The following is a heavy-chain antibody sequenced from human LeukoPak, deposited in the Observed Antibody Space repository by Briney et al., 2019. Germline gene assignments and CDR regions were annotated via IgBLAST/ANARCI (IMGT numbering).Heavy chain of an antibody. J-gene: IGHJ6*02. D-gene: IGHD2-2*01. Sequence: PGRSLRLSCAASGFTFSSYWMSWVRQAPGKGLEWVANIKQDGSEKYYVDSVKGRFTISRDNAKNSLYLQMNSLRAEDTAVYYCAREQAGDLIQLPLLNYYYYYGMDVWGQGTTVTVSS. CDR1: GFTFSSYW. CDR2: IKQDGSEK. V-gene: IGHV3-7*01. CDR3: AREQAGDLIQLPLLNYYYYYGMDV.